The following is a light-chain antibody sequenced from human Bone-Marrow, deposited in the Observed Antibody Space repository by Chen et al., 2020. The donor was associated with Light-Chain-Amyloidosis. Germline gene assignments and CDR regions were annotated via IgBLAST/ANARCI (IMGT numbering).Light chain of an antibody. CDR3: QSADISGTDEVI. J-gene: IGLJ2*01. CDR1: DLPTKY. CDR2: RDT. V-gene: IGLV3-25*03. Sequence: SYALTHQHSVSVSPEQTARITCSGDDLPTKYAYWYQQKPGQAPVLVIHRDTERPSGISERFSGSSSGTTATLIISGVQAEDEADYHCQSADISGTDEVIFGGGTKLTVL.